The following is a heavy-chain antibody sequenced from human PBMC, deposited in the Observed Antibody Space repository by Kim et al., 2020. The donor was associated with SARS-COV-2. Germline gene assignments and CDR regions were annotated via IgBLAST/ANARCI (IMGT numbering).Heavy chain of an antibody. CDR2: IYYSGST. D-gene: IGHD3-10*01. J-gene: IGHJ6*01. CDR3: ARQSVLLWSPNGMDV. V-gene: IGHV4-39*01. CDR1: GGSISSSSYY. Sequence: SETLSLTCTVSGGSISSSSYYWGWIRQPPGKGLEWIGSIYYSGSTYYNPSLKSRVTISVDTSKNQFSLKLSSVTAADTAVYYCARQSVLLWSPNGMDVGG.